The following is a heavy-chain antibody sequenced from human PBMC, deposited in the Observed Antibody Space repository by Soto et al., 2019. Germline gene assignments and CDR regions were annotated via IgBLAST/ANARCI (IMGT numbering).Heavy chain of an antibody. CDR3: AKETTLGYCTNGVCSFDY. Sequence: GGSLRLSCAASGFTFSSYAMSWVRQAPGKGLEWVSAISGSGGSTYYADSVKGRFTISRGNSKNTLYLQMNSLRAEDTAVYYCAKETTLGYCTNGVCSFDYWGQGTLVTVSS. D-gene: IGHD2-8*01. CDR2: ISGSGGST. V-gene: IGHV3-23*01. CDR1: GFTFSSYA. J-gene: IGHJ4*02.